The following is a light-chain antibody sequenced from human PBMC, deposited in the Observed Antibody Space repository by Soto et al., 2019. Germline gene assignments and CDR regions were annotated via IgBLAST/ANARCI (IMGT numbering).Light chain of an antibody. J-gene: IGLJ1*01. CDR3: SSYTSSGTYV. CDR1: SSDVGGYNY. CDR2: EVS. V-gene: IGLV2-14*01. Sequence: QSVLTQPASVSGSPGQSITISCTGTSSDVGGYNYVSWYQHHPGNAPKLIIYEVSNRPSGVSNRFSDSKSANTASLTISGLQADDEADYYCSSYTSSGTYVFGIGTKVTVL.